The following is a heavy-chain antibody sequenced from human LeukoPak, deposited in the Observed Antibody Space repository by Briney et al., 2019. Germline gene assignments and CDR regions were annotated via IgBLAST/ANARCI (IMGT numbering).Heavy chain of an antibody. CDR1: GVSFSGYF. CDR3: TRTSPGIPLDF. V-gene: IGHV4-34*01. D-gene: IGHD1-26*01. Sequence: PSETLSLTCAVSGVSFSGYFWSWIRQPPGKGPEWIGQISHSGNTDYNPSLKSRVTISLDTSKNQFSLKLLFVTAADTAVYYCTRTSPGIPLDFWGQGTLVTVSP. J-gene: IGHJ4*02. CDR2: ISHSGNT.